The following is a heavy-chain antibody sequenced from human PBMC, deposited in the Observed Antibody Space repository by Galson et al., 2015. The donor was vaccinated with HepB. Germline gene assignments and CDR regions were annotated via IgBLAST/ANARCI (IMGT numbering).Heavy chain of an antibody. CDR1: GGTFSSYA. J-gene: IGHJ5*02. CDR2: IIPIFGTA. Sequence: SVKVSCKASGGTFSSYAISWVRQAPGQGLEWMGGIIPIFGTANYAQKFQGRVTITAVESTSTAYMELSSLRSEDTAVYYCARDAGAVAGTSVRFDPWGQGTLVTVSS. D-gene: IGHD6-19*01. CDR3: ARDAGAVAGTSVRFDP. V-gene: IGHV1-69*13.